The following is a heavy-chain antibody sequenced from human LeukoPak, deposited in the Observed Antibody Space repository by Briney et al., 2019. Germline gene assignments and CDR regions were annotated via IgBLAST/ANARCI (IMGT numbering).Heavy chain of an antibody. D-gene: IGHD2-15*01. CDR2: IYYSGST. CDR3: ARADCSGGSCYAFDV. Sequence: SETLSLTCTVSGGSISDYYWSWIRQPPGKGLEWIGYIYYSGSTNYNPSLKSRVTMSVDTSKNQFSLKLSSMTAADTAVYYCARADCSGGSCYAFDVWGQGTMVTVSS. V-gene: IGHV4-59*01. CDR1: GGSISDYY. J-gene: IGHJ3*01.